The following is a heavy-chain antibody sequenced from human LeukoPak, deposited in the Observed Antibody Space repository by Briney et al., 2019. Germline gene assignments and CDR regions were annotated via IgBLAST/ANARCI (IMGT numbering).Heavy chain of an antibody. Sequence: GGSLRLSCAASGFTFSNAWMSWVRQAPGEGLEWVGRIKSKTDGGTTDYAAPVKGRFTISRDDSKNTLYLQMNSLKTEDTAVYYCTTSPTAYYCYGMDVWGQGTTVTVSS. J-gene: IGHJ6*02. CDR1: GFTFSNAW. D-gene: IGHD5-18*01. V-gene: IGHV3-15*01. CDR2: IKSKTDGGTT. CDR3: TTSPTAYYCYGMDV.